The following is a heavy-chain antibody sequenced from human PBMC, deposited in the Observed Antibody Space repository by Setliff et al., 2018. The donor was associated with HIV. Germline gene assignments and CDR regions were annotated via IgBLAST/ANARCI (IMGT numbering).Heavy chain of an antibody. CDR1: GGSLTFGAYY. D-gene: IGHD6-13*01. CDR3: ARSIAGTGFNYYYFMDV. Sequence: SETLSLTCTVSGGSLTFGAYYWSWIRQHPGKGLEWIGYIYNSGNPYYHPSLESRGTISVDMSKNQFSLNLSSVTAADTAVYYCARSIAGTGFNYYYFMDVWGKGPTFTVSS. CDR2: IYNSGNP. V-gene: IGHV4-31*03. J-gene: IGHJ6*03.